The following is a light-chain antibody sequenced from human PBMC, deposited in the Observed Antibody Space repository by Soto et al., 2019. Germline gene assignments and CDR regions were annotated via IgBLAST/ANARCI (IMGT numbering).Light chain of an antibody. J-gene: IGLJ3*02. CDR3: QSYDSSLSAL. Sequence: QSVLTQPPSVSGAPGQRVTISCTGSSSNIGAGYDVHWYQQLPGTAPKLLIYGNSNRPSGVPDRFSGSKSGTSASLAITGLQAEDEADYYCQSYDSSLSALFGGGTKLIVL. V-gene: IGLV1-40*01. CDR1: SSNIGAGYD. CDR2: GNS.